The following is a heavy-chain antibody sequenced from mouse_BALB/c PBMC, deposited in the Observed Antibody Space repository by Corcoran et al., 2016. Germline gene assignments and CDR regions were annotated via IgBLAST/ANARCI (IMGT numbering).Heavy chain of an antibody. CDR2: IDPANGNT. D-gene: IGHD4-1*01. CDR1: GFNIKDTY. J-gene: IGHJ1*01. CDR3: ANWDWYFDV. V-gene: IGHV14-3*02. Sequence: EVQLQQSGAELVKPGASVKLSCTASGFNIKDTYMHWVKQRPEQGLEWIGRIDPANGNTKYDPKFQGKATITADTSSNTAYLQLSSLTYDDTAVYYCANWDWYFDVWGAGTTVTVSS.